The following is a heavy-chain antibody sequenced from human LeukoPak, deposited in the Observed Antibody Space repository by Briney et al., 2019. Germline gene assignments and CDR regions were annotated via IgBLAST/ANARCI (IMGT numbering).Heavy chain of an antibody. CDR1: EFTFSSYW. D-gene: IGHD4-17*01. Sequence: GGSLRLSCAASEFTFSSYWMSWVRQAAGKGLEWVANIKQDGGQIYYLESVKGRFTVSRDNAKNSLYLQMNSLRAEDTAVYYCARLGARQMLEYWGHGTLVTVSS. J-gene: IGHJ4*01. V-gene: IGHV3-7*01. CDR2: IKQDGGQI. CDR3: ARLGARQMLEY.